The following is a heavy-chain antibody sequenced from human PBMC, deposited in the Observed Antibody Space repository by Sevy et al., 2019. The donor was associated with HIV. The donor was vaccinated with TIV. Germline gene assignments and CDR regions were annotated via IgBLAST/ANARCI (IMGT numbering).Heavy chain of an antibody. J-gene: IGHJ6*01. V-gene: IGHV3-66*01. CDR2: IYSGGST. Sequence: GGSLRLSCAASEFSVTDNYMSWVRQAPGKGLEWVSTIYSGGSTFYADSVKGRFTISRDNSKNTLYLHMNSLRAEDTAVYYCARDRYYDASGYYYYYYGLDVWGKGPRSPSPQ. CDR3: ARDRYYDASGYYYYYYGLDV. D-gene: IGHD3-22*01. CDR1: EFSVTDNY.